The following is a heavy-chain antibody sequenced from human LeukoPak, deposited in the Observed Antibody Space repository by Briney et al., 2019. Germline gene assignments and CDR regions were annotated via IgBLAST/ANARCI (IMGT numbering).Heavy chain of an antibody. V-gene: IGHV3-30*02. Sequence: PGGSLRLSCAVSGFTFGRNAIHWVRQGPGKGLEWVSYIAHHGSNKYYADSVKGRFTISRDNSKRTLYLQMNSLRADDTAVYYCAKDGSWSCTDWGQGTLVTVSS. CDR3: AKDGSWSCTD. J-gene: IGHJ4*02. D-gene: IGHD2-8*02. CDR2: IAHHGSNK. CDR1: GFTFGRNA.